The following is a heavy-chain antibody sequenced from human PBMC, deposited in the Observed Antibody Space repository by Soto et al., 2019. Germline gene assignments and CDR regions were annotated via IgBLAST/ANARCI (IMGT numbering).Heavy chain of an antibody. CDR1: GYTFTSYY. V-gene: IGHV1-46*01. CDR3: ARDYYYDSSGYYNWFDP. J-gene: IGHJ5*02. D-gene: IGHD3-22*01. Sequence: GASVKVSCKASGYTFTSYYMHWVRQAPGQGLEWMGIINPSGGSASYAQKFQGRVTMTRDTSTSTVYMELSSLRSEDTAVYYCARDYYYDSSGYYNWFDPWGQGTLVTVSS. CDR2: INPSGGSA.